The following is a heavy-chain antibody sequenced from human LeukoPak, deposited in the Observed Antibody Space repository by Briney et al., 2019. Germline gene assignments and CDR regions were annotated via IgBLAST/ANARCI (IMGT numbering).Heavy chain of an antibody. CDR1: GFTFPSYA. J-gene: IGHJ6*03. Sequence: GGSWILSCAASGFTFPSYAMSWVRQAPGKGLEWVSVISGSGGSTYYADSVKGRFTISRDNSKNTLFLQMNSLRAEDTALYYCAKVIEGYYYMDVWGKGTTVTVSS. CDR2: ISGSGGST. V-gene: IGHV3-23*01. D-gene: IGHD2/OR15-2a*01. CDR3: AKVIEGYYYMDV.